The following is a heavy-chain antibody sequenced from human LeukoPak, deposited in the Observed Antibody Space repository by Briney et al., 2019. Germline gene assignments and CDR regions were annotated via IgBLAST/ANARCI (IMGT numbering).Heavy chain of an antibody. V-gene: IGHV4-4*07. CDR1: GGSISSYY. CDR3: ARKVVVAAREPYFDY. D-gene: IGHD2-15*01. CDR2: LHTSGST. J-gene: IGHJ4*02. Sequence: SETLSLTCTVSGGSISSYYWSWIRQPAGEGLEWIERLHTSGSTHYNPSLKSRVTTSVDTSKNQFSLKLSSVTAADTAVYYCARKVVVAAREPYFDYWGQGTLVTVSS.